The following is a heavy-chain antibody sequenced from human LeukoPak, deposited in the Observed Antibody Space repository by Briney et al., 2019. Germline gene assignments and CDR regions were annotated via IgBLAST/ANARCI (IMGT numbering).Heavy chain of an antibody. Sequence: ASVKVSCKASGYTFTSYGISWVRQAPGQGLEWMGWISAYNGNTNYAQKLQGRVTMTTDTSTSTAYMELRSLRSDDTAVYYCARDYYDSRGSPGDWFDPWGQGTLVTVSS. V-gene: IGHV1-18*01. CDR3: ARDYYDSRGSPGDWFDP. D-gene: IGHD3-22*01. J-gene: IGHJ5*02. CDR1: GYTFTSYG. CDR2: ISAYNGNT.